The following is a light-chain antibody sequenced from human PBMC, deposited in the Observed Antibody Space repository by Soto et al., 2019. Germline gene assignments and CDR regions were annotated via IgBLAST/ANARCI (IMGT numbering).Light chain of an antibody. CDR2: GAS. CDR1: QSVSGSY. V-gene: IGKV3-20*01. Sequence: DIVLTQSPGTLSLSPGERATLSCRASQSVSGSYLAWYQQKPGQAPRLLIYGASSRATGIPDSFSGSGSGTDFTLTISRLEPEDVAVYYCQQYGSSFTFGQETKLEIK. J-gene: IGKJ2*01. CDR3: QQYGSSFT.